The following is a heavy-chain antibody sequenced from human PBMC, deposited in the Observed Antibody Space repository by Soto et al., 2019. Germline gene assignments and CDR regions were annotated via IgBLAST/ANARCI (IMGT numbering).Heavy chain of an antibody. CDR2: INHSGST. V-gene: IGHV4-34*01. D-gene: IGHD1-1*01. CDR1: GGSFSGYY. J-gene: IGHJ4*02. Sequence: SETLSLTCAVYGGSFSGYYWSWIRQPPGKGLEWIGEINHSGSTNYNPSLKSRVTISVDTSKNQFSLKLSSVTAADTAVYYCARQRRGERVLNWGQGTLVTVSS. CDR3: ARQRRGERVLN.